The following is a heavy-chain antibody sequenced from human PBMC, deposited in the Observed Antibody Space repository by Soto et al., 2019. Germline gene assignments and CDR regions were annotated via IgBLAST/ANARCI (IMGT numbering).Heavy chain of an antibody. D-gene: IGHD6-13*01. CDR3: AIPRDSSSWYYFDY. CDR1: GGSISSYY. CDR2: IYYSGST. Sequence: SETLSLTCTVSGGSISSYYWSWIRQPPGKGLEWIGYIYYSGSTNYNPSLKSRVTISVDTSKNQFSLKLRSEDTAVYYCAIPRDSSSWYYFDYWGQGTLVTVSS. V-gene: IGHV4-59*01. J-gene: IGHJ4*02.